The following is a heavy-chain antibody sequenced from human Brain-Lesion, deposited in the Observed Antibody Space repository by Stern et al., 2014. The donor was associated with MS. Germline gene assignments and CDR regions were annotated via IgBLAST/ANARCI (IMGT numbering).Heavy chain of an antibody. CDR2: IYYSGNT. J-gene: IGHJ5*02. CDR1: GGSVSSTSYA. Sequence: VHLVESGPGLVKPSETLSLTCTVAGGSVSSTSYAWAWIRQPPGKGLEWIGTIYYSGNTYYSPSLKSRLTISLDTSKNQVSLQLGSVTAADTAVYYCAGEEDIRYCSGGSCTGNWFDPWGQGTLVTVSS. D-gene: IGHD2-15*01. V-gene: IGHV4-39*01. CDR3: AGEEDIRYCSGGSCTGNWFDP.